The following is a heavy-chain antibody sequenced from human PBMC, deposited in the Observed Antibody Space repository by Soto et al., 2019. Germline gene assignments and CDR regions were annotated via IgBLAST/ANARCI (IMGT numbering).Heavy chain of an antibody. CDR2: ISWNSGNI. CDR1: GFTFDDYA. V-gene: IGHV3-9*01. Sequence: GGSLRLSCAAYGFTFDDYAMHWVRQAPGKGLEWVSGISWNSGNIVYADSVKGRFTISRDNAKNSLYLQMNSLGAEDTALYYCAKDMYSTNCDAFDIWGQGTMVTVSS. CDR3: AKDMYSTNCDAFDI. J-gene: IGHJ3*02. D-gene: IGHD6-13*01.